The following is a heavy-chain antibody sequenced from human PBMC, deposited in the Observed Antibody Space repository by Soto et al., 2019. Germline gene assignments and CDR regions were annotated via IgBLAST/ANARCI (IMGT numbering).Heavy chain of an antibody. CDR3: ARRGDHIDY. J-gene: IGHJ4*02. V-gene: IGHV4-30-2*01. D-gene: IGHD2-21*02. Sequence: SETLSLTCTVSGGSISSGDYYWSWIRQPPGKGLEWIGYTYHSGSTYYNPSLKSRVTISVDRSKNQFSLKLSSVTAADTAVYYCARRGDHIDYWGQGTLVTVSS. CDR2: TYHSGST. CDR1: GGSISSGDYY.